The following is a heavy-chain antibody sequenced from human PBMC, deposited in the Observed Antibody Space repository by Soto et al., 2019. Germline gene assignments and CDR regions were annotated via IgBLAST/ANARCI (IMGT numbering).Heavy chain of an antibody. J-gene: IGHJ4*02. Sequence: EVQLVESGGDLVQPGGSLRLSCAASGFTFSSYSMNWVRQAPGKGLEWVSYISSSSSTIFYADSVQGRFTISRENAKNSLYLQMHSLRDEDTAVYYCARDPGYSYGPPDYWGQGTLVTVSS. V-gene: IGHV3-48*02. D-gene: IGHD5-18*01. CDR3: ARDPGYSYGPPDY. CDR1: GFTFSSYS. CDR2: ISSSSSTI.